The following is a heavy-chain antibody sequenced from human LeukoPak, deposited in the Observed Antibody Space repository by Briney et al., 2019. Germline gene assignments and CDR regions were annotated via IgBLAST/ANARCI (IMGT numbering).Heavy chain of an antibody. J-gene: IGHJ4*02. D-gene: IGHD1-26*01. CDR2: ISSSSSYI. CDR1: GFTFSSYS. CDR3: AKDISGSYYRLLDY. Sequence: GGSLRLSCAASGFTFSSYSMNWVRQAPGKGLEWVSSISSSSSYIYYADSVKGRFTISRDNSKNTLYLQMNSLRAEDTAVYYCAKDISGSYYRLLDYWGQGTLVTVSS. V-gene: IGHV3-21*04.